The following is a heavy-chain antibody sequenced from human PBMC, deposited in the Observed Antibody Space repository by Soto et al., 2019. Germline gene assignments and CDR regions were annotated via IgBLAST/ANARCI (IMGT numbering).Heavy chain of an antibody. V-gene: IGHV3-48*02. CDR3: AGSVEGHFDY. Sequence: EVQLVESGGGLVQPGGSLRLSCAASGFTFRIYSMNWIRQAPGKGLEWVSYMTSDMKTIHYADSVKGRFTISRDNARNSVYLQMTSLRDEDTAVYYCAGSVEGHFDYWGQGTLVTVSS. J-gene: IGHJ4*02. CDR1: GFTFRIYS. CDR2: MTSDMKTI. D-gene: IGHD6-19*01.